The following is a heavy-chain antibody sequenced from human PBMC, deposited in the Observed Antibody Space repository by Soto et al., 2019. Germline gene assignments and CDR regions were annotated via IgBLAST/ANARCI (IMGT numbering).Heavy chain of an antibody. V-gene: IGHV6-1*01. CDR3: AREGFSGYYDSSGYYQD. CDR1: GDSVSSNSAA. J-gene: IGHJ4*02. Sequence: SQTLSLTCAISGDSVSSNSAAWNWIRQSPLRGLEWLGRTYYRSKWYNDYAVSVKSRITINPDTSKNQFSLQLNSVTPEDTAVYYCAREGFSGYYDSSGYYQDWGQGTLVTVSS. CDR2: TYYRSKWYN. D-gene: IGHD3-22*01.